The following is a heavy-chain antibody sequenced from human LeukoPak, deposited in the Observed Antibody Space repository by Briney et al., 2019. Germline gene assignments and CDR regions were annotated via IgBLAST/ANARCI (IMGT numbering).Heavy chain of an antibody. D-gene: IGHD5-12*01. CDR1: GFTFSDYY. CDR3: ARESRETHSAYEYYFDS. V-gene: IGHV3-11*01. J-gene: IGHJ4*02. Sequence: GGSLRLSCAASGFTFSDYYMSWIRQAPGKGLEWVSHISSSDNTIYYADSVKGRSTVSRDNAKNSLYLQMNSLRAEDTAVYYCARESRETHSAYEYYFDSWGQGTLVTVSS. CDR2: ISSSDNTI.